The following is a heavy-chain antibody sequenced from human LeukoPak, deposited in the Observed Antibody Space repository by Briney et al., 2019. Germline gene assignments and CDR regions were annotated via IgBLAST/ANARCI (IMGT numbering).Heavy chain of an antibody. D-gene: IGHD3-3*01. CDR3: ASQLRFLEWLKDYMDV. CDR1: GGSISSSSYY. Sequence: SETLSLTCTVSGGSISSSSYYWGWIRQPPGKGLEWIGSINYSGSTYYNPSLKSRVTISVDTSKNQFSLKLSSVTAADTAVYYCASQLRFLEWLKDYMDVWGKGTTVTVSS. V-gene: IGHV4-39*01. CDR2: INYSGST. J-gene: IGHJ6*03.